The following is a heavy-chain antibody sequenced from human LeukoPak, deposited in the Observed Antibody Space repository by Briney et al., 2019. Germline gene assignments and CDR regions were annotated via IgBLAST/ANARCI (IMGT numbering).Heavy chain of an antibody. CDR2: ISYDGNNE. CDR3: ARGHPHGWELYLDY. D-gene: IGHD1-26*01. J-gene: IGHJ4*02. V-gene: IGHV3-30*04. CDR1: GFTFGAYA. Sequence: GGSLRLSCAASGFTFGAYAMHWVRQSPGKGLEWVALISYDGNNEWYADSVKGRFTVSRDNSKNTLYLQMNSLRVEDTAVYYCARGHPHGWELYLDYWGQGTLVTVS.